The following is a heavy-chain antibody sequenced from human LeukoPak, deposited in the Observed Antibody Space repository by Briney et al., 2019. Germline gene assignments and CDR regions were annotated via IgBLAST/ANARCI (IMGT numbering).Heavy chain of an antibody. Sequence: ASVKVSCKASGYTFTGYYMHWVRQAPGQGLEWMGWINPNSGGTNYAQKFQGRVTMTRDTSISTAYMELSRLRSDDTAVYYCARNGAAGTVWFDRWGQGTLVTVSS. V-gene: IGHV1-2*02. CDR2: INPNSGGT. CDR3: ARNGAAGTVWFDR. J-gene: IGHJ5*02. D-gene: IGHD6-13*01. CDR1: GYTFTGYY.